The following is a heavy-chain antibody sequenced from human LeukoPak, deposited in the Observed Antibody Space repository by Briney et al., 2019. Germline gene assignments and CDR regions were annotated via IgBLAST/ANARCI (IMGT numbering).Heavy chain of an antibody. CDR3: ARTSFYDILAGYYPHHWFHP. CDR2: ISAYNGNT. J-gene: IGHJ5*01. V-gene: IGHV1-18*04. Sequence: ASVKVSCKASGYTFTSYGISWVRQAPGQGLEWMGWISAYNGNTNYAQKLQGRVTMTTDTSTSTAYMELRSLRADDTAVYYCARTSFYDILAGYYPHHWFHPWGQGTLVTGSS. D-gene: IGHD3-9*01. CDR1: GYTFTSYG.